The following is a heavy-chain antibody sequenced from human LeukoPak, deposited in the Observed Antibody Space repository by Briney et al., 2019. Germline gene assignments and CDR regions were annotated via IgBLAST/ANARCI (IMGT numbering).Heavy chain of an antibody. D-gene: IGHD6-13*01. CDR3: AKGVGSSWRAPLDP. CDR1: GFTFSTYA. V-gene: IGHV3-23*01. J-gene: IGHJ5*02. CDR2: ITDSGGIT. Sequence: GGSLRLSCAPSGFTFSTYAMSWVPQSPGKGLEWFSGITDSGGITNYADSVKGRFTMSRDNAKNTLYLQMNSLRVEDTAVYYCAKGVGSSWRAPLDPWGQGTLVTVSS.